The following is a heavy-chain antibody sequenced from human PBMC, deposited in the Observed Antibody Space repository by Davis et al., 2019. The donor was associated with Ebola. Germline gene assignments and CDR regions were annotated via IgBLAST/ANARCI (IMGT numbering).Heavy chain of an antibody. V-gene: IGHV3-30*18. CDR2: ISSGGSRE. CDR1: GLTFSSYA. J-gene: IGHJ2*01. CDR3: AKLRSHDYTDSSDDFYLDL. Sequence: GESLKISCAASGLTFSSYAMNWVRQAPGKGLEWVALISSGGSREYYADSVEGRFTISKDNSGNTLYLHMNALTAEDTALYYCAKLRSHDYTDSSDDFYLDLWGRGTLVTVSS. D-gene: IGHD3-16*01.